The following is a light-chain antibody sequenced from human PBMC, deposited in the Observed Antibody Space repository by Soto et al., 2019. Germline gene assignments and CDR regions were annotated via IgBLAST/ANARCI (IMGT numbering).Light chain of an antibody. J-gene: IGKJ1*01. V-gene: IGKV1-39*01. CDR1: QIIGTN. Sequence: DIQMTQSPSSLSASVGDRVTITCRAGQIIGTNLHWYQCKAGKAPRLLIFDASTLQSGVPSRFSGSGSGTDFTLTISRLQPEDFATYYCQQSYSVLWTFGQGTKVHIK. CDR2: DAS. CDR3: QQSYSVLWT.